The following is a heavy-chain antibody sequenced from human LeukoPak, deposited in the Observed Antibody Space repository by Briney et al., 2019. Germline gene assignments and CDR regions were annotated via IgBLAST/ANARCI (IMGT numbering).Heavy chain of an antibody. Sequence: PSETLSLTCAVYGGSFSGNYWSWVRQPPGKGLEWIVYINHSGTTNYNPSLKHRLIISVDTSKNQFSLKLSSVTAADTAVYYCARELGSVSTYRSWGQGTLVTVSS. CDR2: INHSGTT. J-gene: IGHJ1*01. D-gene: IGHD2-8*01. V-gene: IGHV4-34*01. CDR3: ARELGSVSTYRS. CDR1: GGSFSGNY.